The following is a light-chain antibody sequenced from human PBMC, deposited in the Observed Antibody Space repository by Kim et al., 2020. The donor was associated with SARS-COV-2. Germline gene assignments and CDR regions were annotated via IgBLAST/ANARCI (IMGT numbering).Light chain of an antibody. CDR2: AAS. J-gene: IGKJ5*01. Sequence: AFVGDRITFTCRARQNIRTYLSWYQHKSEKAPKLLIFAASSLQNGVPSRFSGSGSGTEFTLTITSLQPEDFGTYYCQQSYNTPITFGQGTRLEIK. V-gene: IGKV1-39*01. CDR1: QNIRTY. CDR3: QQSYNTPIT.